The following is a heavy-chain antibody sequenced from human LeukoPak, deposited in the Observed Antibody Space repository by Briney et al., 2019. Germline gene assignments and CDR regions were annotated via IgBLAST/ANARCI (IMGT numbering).Heavy chain of an antibody. Sequence: GGSPRLSCAASGFTFSSYGMHWVRQAPGKGLEWVAVISYDGSNKYYADSVKGRFTISRDNSKNTLYLQMNSLRAEDTAVYYCAKGRRRINYYYGMDVWGQGTTVTVSS. CDR2: ISYDGSNK. CDR1: GFTFSSYG. V-gene: IGHV3-30*18. CDR3: AKGRRRINYYYGMDV. D-gene: IGHD2-15*01. J-gene: IGHJ6*02.